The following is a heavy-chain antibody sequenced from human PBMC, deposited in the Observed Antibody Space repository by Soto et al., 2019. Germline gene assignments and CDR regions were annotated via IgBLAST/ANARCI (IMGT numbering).Heavy chain of an antibody. J-gene: IGHJ4*02. CDR3: ARGGLRTYLLDY. D-gene: IGHD3-16*02. CDR2: INSDGSST. Sequence: EVQLVESGGGLVQPGGSLRLSCAASGFTFSSYWMHWVRQAPGKRLVWVSRINSDGSSTNYADSVKGRFTISRDNAKNKLYLQMNSLRADDTAVYYCARGGLRTYLLDYWGQGTLGTVSS. CDR1: GFTFSSYW. V-gene: IGHV3-74*01.